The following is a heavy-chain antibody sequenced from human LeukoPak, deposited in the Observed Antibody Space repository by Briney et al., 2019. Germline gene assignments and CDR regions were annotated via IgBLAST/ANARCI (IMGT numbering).Heavy chain of an antibody. D-gene: IGHD3-22*01. V-gene: IGHV1-2*02. J-gene: IGHJ4*02. CDR1: GYTFTGYY. Sequence: ASVKVSCKASGYTFTGYYMHWVRQAPGQGLEWMGWNNPNSGGTNYAQKFQGRVTMTRDTSISTAYMELSRLRSDDTAVYYCARPRYDSSGYYLEIFDYWGQGTLVTVSS. CDR2: NNPNSGGT. CDR3: ARPRYDSSGYYLEIFDY.